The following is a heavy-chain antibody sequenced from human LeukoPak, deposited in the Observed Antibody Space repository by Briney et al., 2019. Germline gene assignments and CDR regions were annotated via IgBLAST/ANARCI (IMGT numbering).Heavy chain of an antibody. J-gene: IGHJ4*02. CDR3: ARSPLGYCSSTSCYAGKYFDY. Sequence: GGSLRLSCAAPGFTFSSYAMHWVRQAPGKGLEWVAVISYDGSNKYYADSVKGRFTISRDNSKNTLYLQMNSLRAEDTAVYYCARSPLGYCSSTSCYAGKYFDYWGQGTLVTVSS. V-gene: IGHV3-30*04. CDR2: ISYDGSNK. D-gene: IGHD2-2*01. CDR1: GFTFSSYA.